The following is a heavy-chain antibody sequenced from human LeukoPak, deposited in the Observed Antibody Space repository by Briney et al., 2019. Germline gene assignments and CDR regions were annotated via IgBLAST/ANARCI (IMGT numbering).Heavy chain of an antibody. J-gene: IGHJ4*02. CDR2: IESKTDGGTT. CDR3: TTYGSGRKFDY. CDR1: GFSFSDAW. D-gene: IGHD3-10*01. Sequence: GGSLRLSCAASGFSFSDAWMSWVRHIPAPGQERVGRIESKTDGGTTDYAAPVKGRFTISKDDSTNTLYLQMTSLKSEDTAVYYCTTYGSGRKFDYWGQGILVTVSS. V-gene: IGHV3-15*04.